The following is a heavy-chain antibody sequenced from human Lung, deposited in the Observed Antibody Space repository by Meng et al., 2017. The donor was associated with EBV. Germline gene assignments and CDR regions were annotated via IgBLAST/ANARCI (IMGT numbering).Heavy chain of an antibody. D-gene: IGHD2-21*01. CDR2: IKSDGSST. Sequence: EVQLVESGGGLVQPGGSLRLSCAASGFTFSSYWMHWVRQAPGKGLVWVSRIKSDGSSTTYADSVKGRFTISRDNAKNTLFLQMTSLRADDTAVYYCAKDCFGDKDSWGQGTLVTVSS. V-gene: IGHV3-74*01. CDR1: GFTFSSYW. J-gene: IGHJ4*02. CDR3: AKDCFGDKDS.